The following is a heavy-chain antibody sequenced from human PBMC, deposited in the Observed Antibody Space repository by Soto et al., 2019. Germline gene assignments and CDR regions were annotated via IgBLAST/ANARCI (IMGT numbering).Heavy chain of an antibody. Sequence: PSETLSLTCTVSGDSISSPDYYGIWIRQAPGKGLELIGYVYYRGSIYYTPSFESRVSISIDTSKNQFSLRLTSVTAADSAVYFCARVTFTPNWFDSRGQGILVTVSS. J-gene: IGHJ5*01. CDR1: GDSISSPDYY. CDR2: VYYRGSI. V-gene: IGHV4-30-4*01. D-gene: IGHD3-16*01. CDR3: ARVTFTPNWFDS.